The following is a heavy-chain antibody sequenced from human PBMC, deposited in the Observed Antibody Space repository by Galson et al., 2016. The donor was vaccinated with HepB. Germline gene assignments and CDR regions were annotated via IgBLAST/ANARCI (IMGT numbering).Heavy chain of an antibody. V-gene: IGHV3-49*03. D-gene: IGHD3-3*01. CDR1: GFSLGDFA. J-gene: IGHJ4*02. CDR2: IRTGRFGGTP. Sequence: SLRLSCAASGFSLGDFAVSWFRQTPGKGLEWVGLIRTGRFGGTPQYAASMEGRFAISRDDSQSTVYLEMNRLKVADTGVYFCTRDNGSGQSGYYVRGSLRFDQWGQGTLVSVSS. CDR3: TRDNGSGQSGYYVRGSLRFDQ.